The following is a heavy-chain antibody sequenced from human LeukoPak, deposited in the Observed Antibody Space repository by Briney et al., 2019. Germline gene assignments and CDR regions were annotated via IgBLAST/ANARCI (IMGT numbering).Heavy chain of an antibody. Sequence: GGSLRLSCAASGFTFSSYAMSWVRQAPGKGLEWVSAISGSGGSTYYADSVKGRFTISRDNSKNTLYLQMNSLRAEDTAVYYCAKERAYCSGGSCYLIPYFDYWGQGTLVTVSS. J-gene: IGHJ4*02. CDR1: GFTFSSYA. CDR3: AKERAYCSGGSCYLIPYFDY. D-gene: IGHD2-15*01. CDR2: ISGSGGST. V-gene: IGHV3-23*01.